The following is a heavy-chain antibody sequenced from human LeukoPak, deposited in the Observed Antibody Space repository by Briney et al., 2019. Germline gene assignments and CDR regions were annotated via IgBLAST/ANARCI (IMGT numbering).Heavy chain of an antibody. J-gene: IGHJ4*02. Sequence: GGSLRLSCAASGFTVRSYAMSWVRQAPGKGLEWVSGISGSGVSTDYADSVKGRFTISRDNSKNTLYLQMNNLKAEDTAVYYCAKDVSGGNWGQGTLVTVSS. CDR2: ISGSGVST. D-gene: IGHD1-14*01. CDR3: AKDVSGGN. CDR1: GFTVRSYA. V-gene: IGHV3-23*01.